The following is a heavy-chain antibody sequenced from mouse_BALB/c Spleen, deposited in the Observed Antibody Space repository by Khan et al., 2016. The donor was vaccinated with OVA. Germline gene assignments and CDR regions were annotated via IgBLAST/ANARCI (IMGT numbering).Heavy chain of an antibody. V-gene: IGHV1-4*01. CDR3: ARDFHYYGSRGALDY. CDR2: ISPSNAYT. CDR1: GYTFTGYS. D-gene: IGHD1-1*01. J-gene: IGHJ4*01. Sequence: VQLQESGAELARPGASVKMSCKASGYTFTGYSMHWIKQRPGHGLEWIGYISPSNAYTNYNQKFKDKATLTADKSSSTAYMQLSSLTSEDSAVYYCARDFHYYGSRGALDYWGQGTSVTVSS.